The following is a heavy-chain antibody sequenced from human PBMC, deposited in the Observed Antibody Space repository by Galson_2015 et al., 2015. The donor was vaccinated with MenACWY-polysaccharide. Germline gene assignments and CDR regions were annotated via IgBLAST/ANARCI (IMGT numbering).Heavy chain of an antibody. V-gene: IGHV4-59*01. D-gene: IGHD1-14*01. Sequence: SETLSLTCTVSGGSISSYYWSWIRQPPGKGLEWIGYIYYSGSTNYNPSLKSRVTISVDTSKNQFSLKLSSVTAADTAVYYCANSISRGTLDYWGQGTLVTVSS. CDR3: ANSISRGTLDY. CDR2: IYYSGST. J-gene: IGHJ4*02. CDR1: GGSISSYY.